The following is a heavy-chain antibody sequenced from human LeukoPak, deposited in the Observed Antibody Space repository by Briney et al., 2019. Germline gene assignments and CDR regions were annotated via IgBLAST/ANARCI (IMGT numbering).Heavy chain of an antibody. V-gene: IGHV4-34*01. CDR3: ARGIAARPRTFDY. J-gene: IGHJ4*02. Sequence: SETLSLTCAVYGVSFSGYYWSWIRQPPGKGLEWIGEINHSGSTNYNPSLKSRVTISVDTSKNQFSLKLSSVTAADTAVYYCARGIAARPRTFDYWGQGTLVTVSS. CDR1: GVSFSGYY. CDR2: INHSGST. D-gene: IGHD6-6*01.